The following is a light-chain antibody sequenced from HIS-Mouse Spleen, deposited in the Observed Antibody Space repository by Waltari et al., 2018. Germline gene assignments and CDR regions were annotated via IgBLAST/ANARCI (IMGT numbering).Light chain of an antibody. CDR2: DVS. CDR1: SSDVGGYNY. V-gene: IGLV2-14*03. Sequence: QSALTQPASVSGSPGQSITISCTGTSSDVGGYNYVSWYQQHPGKAPKLMIYDVSTRPSVVSNRFSGSKSGNTASRTISGLQAEDEADYYCSSYTSSSTLVFGGGTKLTVL. J-gene: IGLJ2*01. CDR3: SSYTSSSTLV.